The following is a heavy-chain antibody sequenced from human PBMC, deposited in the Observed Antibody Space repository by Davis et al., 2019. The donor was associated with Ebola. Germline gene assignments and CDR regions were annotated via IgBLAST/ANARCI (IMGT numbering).Heavy chain of an antibody. CDR1: GGSFSGYF. CDR3: ARAPRIATPGAGPFYSYHYYGLDV. V-gene: IGHV4-34*01. CDR2: TNQRGST. D-gene: IGHD6-13*01. J-gene: IGHJ6*02. Sequence: MPSETLSLTCDVYGGSFSGYFWSWIRPPPGKGLGWIGETNQRGSTKYKPSPNSRVTISIDTSKNQFSLKLSSVTAADTAVYFCARAPRIATPGAGPFYSYHYYGLDVWGQGTTVTVSS.